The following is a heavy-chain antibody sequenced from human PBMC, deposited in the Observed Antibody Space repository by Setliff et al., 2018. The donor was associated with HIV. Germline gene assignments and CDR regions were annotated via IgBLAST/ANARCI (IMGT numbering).Heavy chain of an antibody. CDR1: GYNFPNYW. V-gene: IGHV5-51*01. Sequence: GESLKISCKGSGYNFPNYWIGWVRQMPGKGLEWIGVIYPGDSAIRYSPSFQGQVTISADKSISTAYLQWSSLKASDTAMYYCARAGSFDPYYYMDVWGKGTTVTVSS. CDR2: IYPGDSAI. J-gene: IGHJ6*03. CDR3: ARAGSFDPYYYMDV. D-gene: IGHD3-10*01.